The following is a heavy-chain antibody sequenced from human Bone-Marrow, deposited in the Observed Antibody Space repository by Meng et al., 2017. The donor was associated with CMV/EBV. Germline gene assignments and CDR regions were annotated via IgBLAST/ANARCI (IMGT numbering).Heavy chain of an antibody. D-gene: IGHD3-3*01. CDR3: ARSFYDFWSGYYGWFDP. J-gene: IGHJ5*02. CDR2: INPSGGST. Sequence: ASVKVSCKASGYTFTSYDINWVRQAPGQGLEWMGIINPSGGSTSYAQKFQGRVTMTRDTSTSTVYMELSSLRSEDTAVYYCARSFYDFWSGYYGWFDPWGQGTLVTVSS. CDR1: GYTFTSYD. V-gene: IGHV1-46*01.